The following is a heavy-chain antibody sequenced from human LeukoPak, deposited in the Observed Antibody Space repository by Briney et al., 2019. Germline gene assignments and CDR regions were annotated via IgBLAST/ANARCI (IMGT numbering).Heavy chain of an antibody. CDR2: IYHSGST. D-gene: IGHD2-2*02. CDR3: ARRSSTSCYTCAWFDP. Sequence: PSETLSLTCAVSGYSISSGYYWGWIRQPPGKGLEWIGSIYHSGSTYYNPSLKSRVTISVDTSKNQFSLKLSSVTAADTAEYYCARRSSTSCYTCAWFDPWGQGTLVTVSS. V-gene: IGHV4-38-2*01. J-gene: IGHJ5*02. CDR1: GYSISSGYY.